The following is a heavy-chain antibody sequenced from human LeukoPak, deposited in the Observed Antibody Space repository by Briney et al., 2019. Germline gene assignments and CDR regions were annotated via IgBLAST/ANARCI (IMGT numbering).Heavy chain of an antibody. CDR2: INPNSGGT. J-gene: IGHJ6*04. CDR3: ATEVRGWGSPLVDV. Sequence: GASVKVSCKASGYTFTGYYMPWVRQAPGQGLEWMGWINPNSGGTNYAQKFQGRVTMTRDTSISTAYMELSRLRSDDTAVYYCATEVRGWGSPLVDVWGKGTTVTVSS. CDR1: GYTFTGYY. D-gene: IGHD3-10*01. V-gene: IGHV1-2*02.